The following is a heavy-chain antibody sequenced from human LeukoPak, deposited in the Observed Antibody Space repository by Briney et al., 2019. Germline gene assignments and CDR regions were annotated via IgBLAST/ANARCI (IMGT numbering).Heavy chain of an antibody. V-gene: IGHV3-66*02. CDR2: IHPGGNT. J-gene: IGHJ6*04. CDR3: ARTITIGHGMDV. D-gene: IGHD3-10*01. Sequence: GGSLRLSCVASEFTISNNYMSWVRTAPGKGLEWLSNIHPGGNTYYADSVKGRFTISRDTSKNTLYLQVSSLRADDTAVYYCARTITIGHGMDVWGKGTTVTVSS. CDR1: EFTISNNY.